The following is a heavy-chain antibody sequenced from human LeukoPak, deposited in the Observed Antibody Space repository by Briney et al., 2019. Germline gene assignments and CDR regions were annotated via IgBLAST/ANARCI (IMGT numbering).Heavy chain of an antibody. CDR2: IKSKTDGGTT. V-gene: IGHV3-15*01. D-gene: IGHD5-24*01. Sequence: GGSLRLSCAASGFTFSNAWMSWVRQAPGKGLEWVGRIKSKTDGGTTDYAAPVKGRFTISRDDSKNTLYLQMNSLKTEDTAVYYCTTGTTVEMATITSDYWGQGTLVTVSS. CDR1: GFTFSNAW. CDR3: TTGTTVEMATITSDY. J-gene: IGHJ4*02.